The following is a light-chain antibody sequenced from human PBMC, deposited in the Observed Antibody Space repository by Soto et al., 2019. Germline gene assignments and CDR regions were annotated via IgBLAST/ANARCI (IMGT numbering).Light chain of an antibody. V-gene: IGKV3-15*01. CDR3: HQYNNWWT. J-gene: IGKJ1*01. CDR2: GAS. CDR1: QSVSSN. Sequence: EIVMTQSPATLPVSPGERATLSCRASQSVSSNLAWFQQKPGQAPRLLIYGASTRATGIPARFSGSGSGTEFTLTISSLQSEDFAVYYCHQYNNWWTFGQGTKVEIK.